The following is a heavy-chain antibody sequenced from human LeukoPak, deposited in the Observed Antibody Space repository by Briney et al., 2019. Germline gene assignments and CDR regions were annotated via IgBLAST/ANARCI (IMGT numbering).Heavy chain of an antibody. D-gene: IGHD1/OR15-1a*01. CDR2: MIHGGIS. V-gene: IGHV4-34*12. CDR1: GGSFTDYF. CDR3: ARVSGLNNFDS. Sequence: SETLSLTSAVYGGSFTDYFWGWIRQCPGKGLEWIGEMIHGGISNYNPSLRGRVTISLDTSKNQFSLRLTSVTAADTALYYCARVSGLNNFDSWGQGTLVTVSS. J-gene: IGHJ4*02.